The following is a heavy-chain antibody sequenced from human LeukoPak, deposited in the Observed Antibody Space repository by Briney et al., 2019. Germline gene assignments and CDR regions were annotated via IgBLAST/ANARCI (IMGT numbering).Heavy chain of an antibody. CDR2: MRSKANNYAT. D-gene: IGHD3-22*01. V-gene: IGHV3-73*01. CDR3: TRHLYESNAFDI. Sequence: GGSLRLSCAASGFTFSGSAVHWVRQASGKGLEWVGRMRSKANNYATAYTASVKGRFTISRDDSKNTAYLQMNSLKIEDTAVYYCTRHLYESNAFDIWGQGTMVTVSS. J-gene: IGHJ3*02. CDR1: GFTFSGSA.